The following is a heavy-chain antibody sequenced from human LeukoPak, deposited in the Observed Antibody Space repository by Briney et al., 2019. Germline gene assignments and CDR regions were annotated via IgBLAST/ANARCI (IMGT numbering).Heavy chain of an antibody. CDR2: IWYDGSNK. D-gene: IGHD4-17*01. CDR1: GFIFSSYG. V-gene: IGHV3-33*01. Sequence: GGSLRLSCAASGFIFSSYGMHWVRQAPGKGLEWVAVIWYDGSNKYYADSVKGRFTISRDNSKNTLYLQMNSLRAEDTAVYYCARDRFSYGDTYYFDYWGQGTLVTVSS. J-gene: IGHJ4*02. CDR3: ARDRFSYGDTYYFDY.